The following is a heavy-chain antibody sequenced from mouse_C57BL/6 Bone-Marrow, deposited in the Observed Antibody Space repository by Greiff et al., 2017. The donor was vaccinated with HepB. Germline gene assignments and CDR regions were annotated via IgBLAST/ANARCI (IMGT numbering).Heavy chain of an antibody. V-gene: IGHV1-47*01. Sequence: QVQLQQSGAELVKPGASVKMSCKASGYTFTTYPIEWMKQNHGKSLEWIGNFDPYNDDTKYNEKFKGKATLTVEKSSSTVYLELSRLTSDDSAVYYCARGSYYGMGPAMDYWGQGTSVTVSS. CDR2: FDPYNDDT. CDR1: GYTFTTYP. D-gene: IGHD1-1*01. J-gene: IGHJ4*01. CDR3: ARGSYYGMGPAMDY.